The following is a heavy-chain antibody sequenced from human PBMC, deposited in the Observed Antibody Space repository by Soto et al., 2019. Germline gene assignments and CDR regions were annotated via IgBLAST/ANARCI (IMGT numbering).Heavy chain of an antibody. Sequence: QVQLVESGGGLVKPGGSLRLSCAASGFTFSDYYMSWIRQAPGKGLEWVSYISSSSSYTNYADSVKGRFTISRDNSKNTLYVQMNSLRAEDTAVYYCAKAPNWNYESGYFDSWGQGTLVTVSS. CDR1: GFTFSDYY. J-gene: IGHJ4*02. CDR3: AKAPNWNYESGYFDS. CDR2: ISSSSSYT. D-gene: IGHD1-7*01. V-gene: IGHV3-11*05.